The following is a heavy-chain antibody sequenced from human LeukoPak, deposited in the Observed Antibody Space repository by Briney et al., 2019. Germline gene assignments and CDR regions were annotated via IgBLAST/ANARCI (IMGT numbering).Heavy chain of an antibody. J-gene: IGHJ4*02. V-gene: IGHV3-7*05. D-gene: IGHD6-6*01. Sequence: PGGSLTLSCAASGFTFSSYWMSWVRQAPGKGLEWVANIKQDGSVEYYVVSVKGRFTISRDNAKESLYLQMNSLRAEDTAVYYCARIGYSSSSFDFWGQGTLVTVSS. CDR2: IKQDGSVE. CDR3: ARIGYSSSSFDF. CDR1: GFTFSSYW.